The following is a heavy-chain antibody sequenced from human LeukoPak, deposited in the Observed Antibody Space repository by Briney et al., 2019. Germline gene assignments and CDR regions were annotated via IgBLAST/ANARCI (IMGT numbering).Heavy chain of an antibody. CDR1: GFTFSSYW. V-gene: IGHV3-7*01. CDR2: IKQDESEK. J-gene: IGHJ4*02. D-gene: IGHD1-1*01. CDR3: ARDKIEGPTKLDY. Sequence: GGSLRLSCAASGFTFSSYWMSWVRQAPGKGLEWVANIKQDESEKYVDSLKGRFTISRDNAKNSLYLEMNSMRAEDTAVYYCARDKIEGPTKLDYWGQGILVTVSS.